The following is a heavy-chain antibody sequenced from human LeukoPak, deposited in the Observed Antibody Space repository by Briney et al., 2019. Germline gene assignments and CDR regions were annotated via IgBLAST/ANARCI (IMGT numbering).Heavy chain of an antibody. Sequence: PPGGSLRLSCAASGFTFSSYAMTWVRQAPGKGLEWVSVISGSGGSIYYADFVKGRFTISRDNSKNTLYLQMNSLRAEDTAVYYCAKDPYRASSGLVDYWGQGTLVTVSS. CDR3: AKDPYRASSGLVDY. CDR2: ISGSGGSI. CDR1: GFTFSSYA. V-gene: IGHV3-23*01. J-gene: IGHJ4*02. D-gene: IGHD5-12*01.